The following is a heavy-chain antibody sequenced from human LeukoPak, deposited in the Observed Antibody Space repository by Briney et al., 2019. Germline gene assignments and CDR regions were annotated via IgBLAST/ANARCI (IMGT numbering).Heavy chain of an antibody. D-gene: IGHD2-15*01. V-gene: IGHV3-53*01. J-gene: IGHJ4*02. CDR2: IYSDGST. CDR3: ARATPDN. Sequence: GGSLRLSCAASGFSVSSNYISWVRQAPGKGLEWVSVIYSDGSTKYADSVKARFTISRDNSKNTVYLQMNSLRVEDTALYYCARATPDNWGQGTLVTVSS. CDR1: GFSVSSNY.